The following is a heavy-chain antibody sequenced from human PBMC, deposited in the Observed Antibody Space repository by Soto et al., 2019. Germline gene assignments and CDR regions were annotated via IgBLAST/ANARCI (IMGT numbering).Heavy chain of an antibody. CDR1: GASIRSTDYY. V-gene: IGHV4-30-4*01. Sequence: SETLSLTCTVSGASIRSTDYYWSWIRQAPGKGLEWIGYVYYTGSTYYNPSLMSRLTITVDTSKNQFSLKLTSVTAAETAVYYCVRTARQGAVAPHWFDRWGQGTQVTVSS. J-gene: IGHJ5*02. CDR3: VRTARQGAVAPHWFDR. D-gene: IGHD2-21*02. CDR2: VYYTGST.